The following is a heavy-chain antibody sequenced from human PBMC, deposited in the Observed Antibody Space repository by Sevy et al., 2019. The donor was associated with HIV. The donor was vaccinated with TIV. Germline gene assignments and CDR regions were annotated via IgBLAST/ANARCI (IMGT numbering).Heavy chain of an antibody. Sequence: ASVKVSCKASGYTFTSYYMHWVRQAPGQGLEWMGIINPSGGSTSYAHKFQGRVTMTRDTSTSTVYMELSSLRSEDTAVYYSARDFRSGDYGFYYYYGMDVWGQGTTVTVSS. CDR1: GYTFTSYY. V-gene: IGHV1-46*01. CDR3: ARDFRSGDYGFYYYYGMDV. J-gene: IGHJ6*02. CDR2: INPSGGST. D-gene: IGHD4-17*01.